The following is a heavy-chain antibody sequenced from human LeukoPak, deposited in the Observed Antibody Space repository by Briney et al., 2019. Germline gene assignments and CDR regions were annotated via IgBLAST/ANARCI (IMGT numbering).Heavy chain of an antibody. CDR1: GFTFSSYA. J-gene: IGHJ4*02. Sequence: GGSLRLSCAASGFTFSSYAMSWVRLAPGKGLEWVSAISGSGGSTYYADSVKGRFTISRDNSKNTLYLQMNSLRAEDTAVYYCAKVKGYSYGYLNYWGQGTLVTVSS. CDR2: ISGSGGST. CDR3: AKVKGYSYGYLNY. V-gene: IGHV3-23*01. D-gene: IGHD5-18*01.